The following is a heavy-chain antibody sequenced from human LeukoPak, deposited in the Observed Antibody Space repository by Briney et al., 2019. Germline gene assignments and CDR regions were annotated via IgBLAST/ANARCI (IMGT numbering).Heavy chain of an antibody. V-gene: IGHV3-74*01. D-gene: IGHD6-13*01. CDR3: AKGSYSSSFNNWFDP. CDR1: GFTFSSYW. J-gene: IGHJ5*02. Sequence: GGSLRLSCAASGFTFSSYWMHWVRQAPGKGLVWVSRINSDGSSTSYADSVKGRFTISRDNSKNTLYLQMNSLRAEDTAVYYCAKGSYSSSFNNWFDPWGQGTLVTVSS. CDR2: INSDGSST.